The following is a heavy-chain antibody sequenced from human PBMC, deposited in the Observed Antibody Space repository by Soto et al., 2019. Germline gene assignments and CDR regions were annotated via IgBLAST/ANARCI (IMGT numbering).Heavy chain of an antibody. CDR3: ARVLWSRSYSSSSGGMDV. J-gene: IGHJ6*02. Sequence: GASVKVSFKASGGAFSSYAISWVRQAPGQGLEWMGGITPIFGTANYAQKFQGRVTITADESTSTAYMELRSLRSEDTAVYYCARVLWSRSYSSSSGGMDVWGQGTTVTVSS. CDR2: ITPIFGTA. CDR1: GGAFSSYA. D-gene: IGHD6-6*01. V-gene: IGHV1-69*13.